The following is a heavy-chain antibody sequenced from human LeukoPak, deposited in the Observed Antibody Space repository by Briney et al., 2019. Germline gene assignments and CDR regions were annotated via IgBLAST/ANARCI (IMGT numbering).Heavy chain of an antibody. J-gene: IGHJ6*03. CDR1: GGSFSGYY. D-gene: IGHD7-27*01. CDR3: ARGRTGDDGYYYYYYMDV. CDR2: INHSGST. V-gene: IGHV4-34*01. Sequence: PSETLSLTCAVYGGSFSGYYWSWLRQPPGKGLEWIGEINHSGSTNYNPSLKSRVTISVDTSKNQFSLKLSSVTAADTAVYYCARGRTGDDGYYYYYYMDVWGKGTTVTVSS.